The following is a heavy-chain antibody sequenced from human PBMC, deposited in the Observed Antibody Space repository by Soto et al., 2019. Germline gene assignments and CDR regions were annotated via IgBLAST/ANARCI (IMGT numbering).Heavy chain of an antibody. V-gene: IGHV4-59*12. CDR3: ARDRDFDY. CDR2: IYYSGST. Sequence: QVQLQESGPGLVKPSETLSLTCTASGGSISSYYWSWIRQPPGKGLEWIGYIYYSGSTNYNPSLKSRVTISVDTSKNQFSLKLSSVTAADTAVYYCARDRDFDYWGQGTLVTVSS. CDR1: GGSISSYY. J-gene: IGHJ4*02.